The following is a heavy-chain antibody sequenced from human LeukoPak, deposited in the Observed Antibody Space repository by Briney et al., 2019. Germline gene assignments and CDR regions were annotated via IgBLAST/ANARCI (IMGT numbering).Heavy chain of an antibody. J-gene: IGHJ4*02. V-gene: IGHV1-2*06. Sequence: ASVKVSCKASGYTFTGYYMHWVRQAPGQGLEWMGRINPNSGGTNYAQKFQGRGTMTRDTSISTAYMELSRLRSDDTAVYYCARVEGATARPFDYWGQGTLVTVSS. D-gene: IGHD6-6*01. CDR3: ARVEGATARPFDY. CDR2: INPNSGGT. CDR1: GYTFTGYY.